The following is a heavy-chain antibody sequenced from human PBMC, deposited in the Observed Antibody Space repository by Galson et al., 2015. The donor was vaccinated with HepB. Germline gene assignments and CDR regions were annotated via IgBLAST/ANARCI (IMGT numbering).Heavy chain of an antibody. V-gene: IGHV3-21*01. CDR2: ISSSSSYI. J-gene: IGHJ6*02. CDR3: ARMAVSVTMVRGVKSPDYGMDV. D-gene: IGHD3-10*01. Sequence: SLRLSCAASGFTFSSYSMNWVRQAPGKGLEWVSSISSSSSYIYYADSVKGRFTISRDNAKNSLYLQMNSLRAEVTAVYYCARMAVSVTMVRGVKSPDYGMDVWGQGTTVTVSS. CDR1: GFTFSSYS.